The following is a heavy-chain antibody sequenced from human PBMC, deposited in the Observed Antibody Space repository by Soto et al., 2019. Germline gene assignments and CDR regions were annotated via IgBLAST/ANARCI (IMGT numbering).Heavy chain of an antibody. CDR1: GFTFSNFA. Sequence: EVQLLESGGGLVQPGGSLKLSCAASGFTFSNFAMNWVRQAPGKGPEWVSLINGGGTSTYYADSVKGRFTVSRDNSINTVFLQMSSLGGEDTAVYFCARGHPPVGSIHGVFDSWGQGTLVTVSS. CDR3: ARGHPPVGSIHGVFDS. V-gene: IGHV3-23*03. CDR2: INGGGTST. J-gene: IGHJ4*02. D-gene: IGHD1-26*01.